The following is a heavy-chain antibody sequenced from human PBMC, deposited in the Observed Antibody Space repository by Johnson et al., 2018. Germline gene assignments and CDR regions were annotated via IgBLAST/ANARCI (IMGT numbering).Heavy chain of an antibody. CDR1: GFTFSSYG. CDR2: ISYDGSNK. D-gene: IGHD4-11*01. CDR3: AKGGVTYYYYYMDG. V-gene: IGHV3-30*18. J-gene: IGHJ6*03. Sequence: VQLLESGGGVVQPGRSLRLSCAASGFTFSSYGMHWVRQAPGKGLEWVAVISYDGSNKYYADSVKGRFTISRDNSKNTLYLQMNSLRAEDTAVYYCAKGGVTYYYYYMDGWGKGTMVTVSS.